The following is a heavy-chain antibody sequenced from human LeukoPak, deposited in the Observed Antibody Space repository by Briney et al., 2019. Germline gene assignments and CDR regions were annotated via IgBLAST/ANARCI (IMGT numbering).Heavy chain of an antibody. J-gene: IGHJ6*02. Sequence: SVKVSCKASGGTFSSYAISWVRQAPGQGLEWRGGIIPIFGTANYAQKFQGRVTITADESTSAAYMELSSLRSEDTAVYYCASVSTVTRLGLDYYYYGMDVWGQGTTVTVSS. CDR2: IIPIFGTA. CDR3: ASVSTVTRLGLDYYYYGMDV. V-gene: IGHV1-69*13. D-gene: IGHD4-11*01. CDR1: GGTFSSYA.